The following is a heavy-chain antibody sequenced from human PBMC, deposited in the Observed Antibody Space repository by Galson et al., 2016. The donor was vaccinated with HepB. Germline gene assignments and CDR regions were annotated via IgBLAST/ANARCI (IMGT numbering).Heavy chain of an antibody. CDR1: GFRFTKFA. V-gene: IGHV3-23*01. J-gene: IGHJ5*02. CDR3: AKDAIGMVIGWLDP. Sequence: SLRLSCAASGFRFTKFAMTWVRQAPGKGLEWVSGISASGGTYYADSVRGRLTVSRDDSKNTVLLQMKSLRADDTALYYCAKDAIGMVIGWLDPWGQGTQVTVSS. D-gene: IGHD3-3*01. CDR2: ISASGGT.